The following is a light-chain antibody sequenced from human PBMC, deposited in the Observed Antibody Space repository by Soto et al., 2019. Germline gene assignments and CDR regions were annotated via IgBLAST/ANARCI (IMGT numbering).Light chain of an antibody. CDR1: SSDVGGYNF. Sequence: QSALTQPASMSGSPGQSITISCTGSSSDVGGYNFVSWYQQHPGKAPKLMLYDVSNRPSGVSNRFSGSNYGNTASLNISGLQAEYESASYFRSYTNSGPLLGFGGGTKLTVL. CDR3: RSYTNSGPLLG. CDR2: DVS. V-gene: IGLV2-14*01. J-gene: IGLJ2*01.